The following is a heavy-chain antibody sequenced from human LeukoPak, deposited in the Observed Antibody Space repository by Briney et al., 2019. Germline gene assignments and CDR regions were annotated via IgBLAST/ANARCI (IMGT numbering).Heavy chain of an antibody. CDR3: ARVGYGDYLTDY. D-gene: IGHD4-17*01. CDR1: GGSISSYY. V-gene: IGHV4-38-2*02. CDR2: IYHSGST. J-gene: IGHJ4*02. Sequence: NSSETLSLTCTVSGGSISSYYWGWIRQPPGKGLEWIGSIYHSGSTHYNPSLKSRVTISVDTSKNQFSLKLSSVTAADTAVYYRARVGYGDYLTDYWGQGTLVTVSS.